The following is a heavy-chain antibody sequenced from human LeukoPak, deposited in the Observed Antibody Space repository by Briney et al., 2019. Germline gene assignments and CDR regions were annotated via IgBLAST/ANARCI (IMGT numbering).Heavy chain of an antibody. D-gene: IGHD3-10*01. CDR2: IYHSGST. CDR3: ARDRSVLLWFGEYSGLNWFDP. Sequence: SETLSLTCAVSGGSISSSNWWSWVRQPPGKGLEWIGEIYHSGSTNYNPSLKSRVTISVDKSKNQFSLKLSSVTAADTAVYYCARDRSVLLWFGEYSGLNWFDPWGQGTLVTVSS. CDR1: GGSISSSNW. V-gene: IGHV4-4*02. J-gene: IGHJ5*02.